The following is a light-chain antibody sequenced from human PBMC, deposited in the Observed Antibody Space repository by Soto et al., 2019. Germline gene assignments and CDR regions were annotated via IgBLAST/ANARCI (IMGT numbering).Light chain of an antibody. CDR1: SSNIGADYD. J-gene: IGLJ1*01. Sequence: QSVLTQPPSVSGAPGQRVSISCTGSSSNIGADYDVHGYQQLPGTAPKLLIYGNSTRPSGVPDRFSGSKSGTSVSLAITGLQAEDEADYYCQSYDSSLSGFVFGTGTKLTVL. V-gene: IGLV1-40*01. CDR2: GNS. CDR3: QSYDSSLSGFV.